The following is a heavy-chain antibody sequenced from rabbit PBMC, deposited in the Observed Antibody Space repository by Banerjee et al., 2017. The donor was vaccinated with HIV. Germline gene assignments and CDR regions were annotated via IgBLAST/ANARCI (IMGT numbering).Heavy chain of an antibody. CDR2: IYTGSSGGT. Sequence: QSLEESGGGLVQPEGSLTLTCKASEFTLSSNAMCWVRQAPGKGLEWIGCIYTGSSGGTYYAVWAKGRFTISKTSSTTVTLQMTSLTAADTATYFCAISTYVGDSLNAFTLWGPGTLVTVS. CDR3: AISTYVGDSLNAFTL. D-gene: IGHD4-2*01. V-gene: IGHV1S40*01. J-gene: IGHJ4*01. CDR1: EFTLSSNA.